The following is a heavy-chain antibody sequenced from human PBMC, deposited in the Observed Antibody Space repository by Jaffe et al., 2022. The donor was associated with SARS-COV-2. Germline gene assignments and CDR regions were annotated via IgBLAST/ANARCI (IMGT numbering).Heavy chain of an antibody. CDR1: GFSLSTSGVG. V-gene: IGHV2-5*02. CDR2: IYWDDDK. CDR3: AHDRAYSGYDSRPDAFDI. Sequence: QITLKESGPTVVKPTQTLTLTCTFSGFSLSTSGVGVGWIRQPPGKALEWLALIYWDDDKRYSPSLKSRLTITKDTSKNQVVLTMTNMDPVDTATYYCAHDRAYSGYDSRPDAFDIWGQGTMVTVSS. D-gene: IGHD5-12*01. J-gene: IGHJ3*02.